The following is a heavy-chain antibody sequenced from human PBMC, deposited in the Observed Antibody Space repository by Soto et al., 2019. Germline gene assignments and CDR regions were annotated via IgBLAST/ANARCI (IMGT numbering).Heavy chain of an antibody. CDR3: ARDVETSMDGLNYFDP. CDR1: GFTFSSYT. V-gene: IGHV3-21*01. CDR2: ISSSGSYI. D-gene: IGHD5-18*01. J-gene: IGHJ5*02. Sequence: GESLKISCAASGFTFSSYTMNWVRQAPGKGLEWVSSISSSGSYIHYADSVKGRFTTSRDNAKNSLFLQMDSLRAEDTAVYYCARDVETSMDGLNYFDPWGQGTLVTVSS.